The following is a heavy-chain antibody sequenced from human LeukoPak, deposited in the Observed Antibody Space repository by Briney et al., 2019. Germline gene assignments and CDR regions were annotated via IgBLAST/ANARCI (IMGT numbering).Heavy chain of an antibody. D-gene: IGHD6-13*01. CDR1: GFIFSPYA. Sequence: GGSLRLSCSASGFIFSPYAMHWVRQAPGKGLEYVSSISSEGETTYYADSVKGRFTISRDNSKSTLYLQMSSLRPEDTAVYYCVKDRWVDHWGQGTLVTVSS. V-gene: IGHV3-64D*06. CDR2: ISSEGETT. CDR3: VKDRWVDH. J-gene: IGHJ4*02.